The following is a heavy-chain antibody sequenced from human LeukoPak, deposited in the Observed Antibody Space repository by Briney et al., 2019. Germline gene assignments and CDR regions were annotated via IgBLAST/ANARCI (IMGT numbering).Heavy chain of an antibody. CDR3: ARDQSLTYYDFWSGYYIV. Sequence: ASVKVSCKASGYTFTGYYMHWVRQAPGQGLEWMGWINPNSGGTNYAQKFQGRVTMTRDTSISTAYMELSRLRSDDTAVYYCARDQSLTYYDFWSGYYIVWGQGALVTVSS. D-gene: IGHD3-3*01. CDR2: INPNSGGT. J-gene: IGHJ4*02. CDR1: GYTFTGYY. V-gene: IGHV1-2*02.